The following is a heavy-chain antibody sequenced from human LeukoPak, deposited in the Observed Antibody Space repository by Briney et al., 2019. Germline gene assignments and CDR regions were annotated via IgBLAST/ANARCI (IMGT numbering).Heavy chain of an antibody. V-gene: IGHV4-34*01. J-gene: IGHJ4*02. Sequence: PSETLSLTCAVYGGSFSGYYWSWIRQPPGKGLEWIGEINHSGSTNYNPSLKSRVTISVDTSKNQFSLKLSSVTAADTAVYYCARAGGDYVWGSYRTGLADYWGQGTLVTVSS. CDR3: ARAGGDYVWGSYRTGLADY. CDR2: INHSGST. CDR1: GGSFSGYY. D-gene: IGHD3-16*02.